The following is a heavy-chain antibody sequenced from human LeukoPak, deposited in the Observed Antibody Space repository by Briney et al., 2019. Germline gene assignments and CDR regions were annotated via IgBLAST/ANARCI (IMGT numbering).Heavy chain of an antibody. CDR2: IYPGDSDT. D-gene: IGHD2-15*01. J-gene: IGHJ6*03. CDR1: GYSFTNYW. V-gene: IGHV5-51*01. CDR3: ARQVDYYYYYMDV. Sequence: GESLKISCKGSGYSFTNYWIGWVRQMSGKGLEWMGIIYPGDSDTRYSPSFQGQVTISADKSISTAYLQWSSLKASDTAMYYCARQVDYYYYYMDVWGKGTTVTVSS.